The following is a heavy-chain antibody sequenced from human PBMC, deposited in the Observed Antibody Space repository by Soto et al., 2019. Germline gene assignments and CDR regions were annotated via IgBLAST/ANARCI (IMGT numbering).Heavy chain of an antibody. V-gene: IGHV1-18*01. Sequence: ASVKVSCKASGYTFTSYGISWVRQAPGQGLEWMGWISAYNGNTNYAQKLQGRVTMTTDTSTSTAYMELRSLRSDDTAVYYCARDKRMTTVTTEGYWGQGTLVTVSS. CDR1: GYTFTSYG. CDR3: ARDKRMTTVTTEGY. CDR2: ISAYNGNT. J-gene: IGHJ4*02. D-gene: IGHD4-17*01.